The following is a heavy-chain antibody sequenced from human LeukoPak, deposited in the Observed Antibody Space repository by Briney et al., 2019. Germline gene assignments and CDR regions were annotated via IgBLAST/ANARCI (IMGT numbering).Heavy chain of an antibody. D-gene: IGHD4-17*01. CDR1: GYSFTSYR. Sequence: GESLKISCKGSGYSFTSYRIGWVRQMPGKGLEWMGIIYPGDSDTRYSPSFQGQVTISADKSISTAYLQWSSLKASDTAMYYCARTDYGDYGMDAFDIWGQGTMVTVSS. CDR2: IYPGDSDT. V-gene: IGHV5-51*01. J-gene: IGHJ3*02. CDR3: ARTDYGDYGMDAFDI.